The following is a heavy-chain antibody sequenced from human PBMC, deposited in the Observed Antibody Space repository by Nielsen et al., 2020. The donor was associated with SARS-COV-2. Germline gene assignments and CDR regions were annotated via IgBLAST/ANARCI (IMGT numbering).Heavy chain of an antibody. CDR2: IWYDGSNK. Sequence: WIRQPPGKGLEWVAVIWYDGSNKYYADSVKGRFTISRDNSKNTLYLQMNSLRAEDTAVYYCAREGGAVTTGGFDYWGQGTLVTVSS. V-gene: IGHV3-33*01. D-gene: IGHD4-17*01. J-gene: IGHJ4*02. CDR3: AREGGAVTTGGFDY.